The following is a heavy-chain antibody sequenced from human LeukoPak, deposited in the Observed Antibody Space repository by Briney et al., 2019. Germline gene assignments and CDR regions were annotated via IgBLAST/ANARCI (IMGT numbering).Heavy chain of an antibody. V-gene: IGHV1-2*02. J-gene: IGHJ4*02. CDR3: ATPSIAAAGS. CDR2: MNPNSGNT. D-gene: IGHD6-13*01. Sequence: ASVKVSCKASGYTFTGYYMHWVRQAPGQGLEWMGWMNPNSGNTGYAQKFQGRVTMTRDTSISTAYMELSRLRSDDTAVYYCATPSIAAAGSWGQGTLVTVSS. CDR1: GYTFTGYY.